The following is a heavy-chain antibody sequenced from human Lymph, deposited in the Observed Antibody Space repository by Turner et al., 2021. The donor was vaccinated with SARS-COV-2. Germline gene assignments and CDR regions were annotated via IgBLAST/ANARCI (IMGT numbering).Heavy chain of an antibody. CDR2: ISWNSGSI. V-gene: IGHV3-9*01. CDR1: GFTFDEYV. CDR3: AKGRRFGVDV. J-gene: IGHJ6*02. Sequence: EVQLVESGGGLVQPGRSLRLSCAASGFTFDEYVMHWVRQAPGKGLEWVSGISWNSGSIGYADSVKGRFTISRDNAKNSLYLQMNSLRAEDTALYYCAKGRRFGVDVWGQGTTVTVSS.